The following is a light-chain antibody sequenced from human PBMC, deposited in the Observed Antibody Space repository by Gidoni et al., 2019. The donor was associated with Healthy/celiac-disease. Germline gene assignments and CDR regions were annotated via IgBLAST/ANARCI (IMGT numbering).Light chain of an antibody. CDR3: SSYTSSSTAV. CDR2: EVS. V-gene: IGLV2-14*01. Sequence: QSALTQPASVSGSPGQSITISCTGTSSDVGGYNYASWYQQHPGKAPKLMIYEVSKRPSGVSNRFSGSKSGNTASLTISGLQAEDEADYYCSSYTSSSTAVFGGGTQLTVL. CDR1: SSDVGGYNY. J-gene: IGLJ7*01.